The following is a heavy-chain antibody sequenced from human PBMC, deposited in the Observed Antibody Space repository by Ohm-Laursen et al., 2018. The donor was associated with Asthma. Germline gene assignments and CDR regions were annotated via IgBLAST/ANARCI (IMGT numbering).Heavy chain of an antibody. CDR1: GYTFSRYS. V-gene: IGHV3-21*01. CDR2: ISSSSSYI. CDR3: AKDLYYYDSSGYSYYYYGMDV. J-gene: IGHJ6*02. D-gene: IGHD3-22*01. Sequence: SLRLSCAASGYTFSRYSIHWIRQAPGKGLEWVSSISSSSSYIYYADSVKGRFTISRDNAKNSLYLQMNSLRAEDTAVYYCAKDLYYYDSSGYSYYYYGMDVWGQGTTVTVSS.